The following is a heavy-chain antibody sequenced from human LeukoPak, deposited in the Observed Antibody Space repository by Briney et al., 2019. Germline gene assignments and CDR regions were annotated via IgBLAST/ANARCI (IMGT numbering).Heavy chain of an antibody. Sequence: ASVKVSCKASGYTFTGYYMHWVRQAPGQGLEWMGIINPSGGSTSYAQKFQGRVTMTRDMSTSTVYMELSSLRSEDTAVYYCARGYCSSTSCYLMGYYYYYYMDVWGKGTTVTVSS. D-gene: IGHD2-2*01. V-gene: IGHV1-46*01. CDR3: ARGYCSSTSCYLMGYYYYYYMDV. CDR1: GYTFTGYY. CDR2: INPSGGST. J-gene: IGHJ6*03.